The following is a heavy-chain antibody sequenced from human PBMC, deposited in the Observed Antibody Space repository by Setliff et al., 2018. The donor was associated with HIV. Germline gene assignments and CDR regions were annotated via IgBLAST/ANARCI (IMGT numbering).Heavy chain of an antibody. CDR2: IYYSGST. D-gene: IGHD3-16*01. V-gene: IGHV4-61*01. CDR1: GGSVSSGSYY. CDR3: ARSGGPTFDP. J-gene: IGHJ5*02. Sequence: PSETLSLTCTVSGGSVSSGSYYWSWIRQPPGKGLEWIGYIYYSGSTNYNPSLKSRVTISVDTSKNQFSLKLSSVTAADTAVYYCARSGGPTFDPWGQGTLVTVSS.